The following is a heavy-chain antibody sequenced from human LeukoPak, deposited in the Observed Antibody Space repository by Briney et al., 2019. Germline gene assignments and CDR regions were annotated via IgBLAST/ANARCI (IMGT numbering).Heavy chain of an antibody. V-gene: IGHV4-4*07. Sequence: PSETLSLTCTVSGGSISSYYWSWIRQPAGKGLEWIGRIYTSGSTNYNPSLKSQVTMSVDTSKNQFSLKLSSVTAADTAVYYCARDRWGIAAAGEYYFDYWGQGTLVTVSS. D-gene: IGHD6-13*01. CDR1: GGSISSYY. J-gene: IGHJ4*02. CDR3: ARDRWGIAAAGEYYFDY. CDR2: IYTSGST.